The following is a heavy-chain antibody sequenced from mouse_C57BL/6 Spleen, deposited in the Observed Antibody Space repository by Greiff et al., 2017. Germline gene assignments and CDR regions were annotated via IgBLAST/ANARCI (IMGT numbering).Heavy chain of an antibody. D-gene: IGHD4-1*01. J-gene: IGHJ4*01. V-gene: IGHV1-82*01. CDR2: IYPGDGDT. Sequence: VQGVESGPELVKPGASVKISCKASGYAFSSSWMNWVKQRPGKGLEWIGRIYPGDGDTNYNGKFKGKATLTADKSSSTAYMQLSSLTSEDSAVYFCATPNFYYAMDYWGQGTSVTVSS. CDR1: GYAFSSSW. CDR3: ATPNFYYAMDY.